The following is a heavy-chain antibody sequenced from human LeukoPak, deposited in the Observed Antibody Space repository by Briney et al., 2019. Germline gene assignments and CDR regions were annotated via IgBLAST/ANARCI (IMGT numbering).Heavy chain of an antibody. CDR2: INHSGST. V-gene: IGHV4-34*01. Sequence: PSETLSLTCAVHGGSFSGYYWSWIRQPPGKGLEWIGEINHSGSTNYNPSLKSRVTISVDTSKNQFSLKLSSVTAADTAVYYCARGPYCSGGSCYARTFDYWGQGTLVTVSS. CDR3: ARGPYCSGGSCYARTFDY. J-gene: IGHJ4*02. CDR1: GGSFSGYY. D-gene: IGHD2-15*01.